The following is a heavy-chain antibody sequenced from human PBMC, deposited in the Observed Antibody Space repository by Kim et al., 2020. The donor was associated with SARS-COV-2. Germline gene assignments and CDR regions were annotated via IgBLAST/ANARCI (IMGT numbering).Heavy chain of an antibody. V-gene: IGHV1-69*04. Sequence: SVKVSCKASGGTFSSYAISWVRQARGQGLEWMGRIIPILGIANYAQKFQGRVTITADKSTSTAYMELSSLRSEDTAVYYCARGPDFWSGYYSVGYYYMDVWGKGTPVTVSS. CDR1: GGTFSSYA. CDR3: ARGPDFWSGYYSVGYYYMDV. J-gene: IGHJ6*03. D-gene: IGHD3-3*01. CDR2: IIPILGIA.